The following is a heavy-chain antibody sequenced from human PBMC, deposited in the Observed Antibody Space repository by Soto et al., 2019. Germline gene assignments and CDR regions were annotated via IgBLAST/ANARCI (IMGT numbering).Heavy chain of an antibody. CDR1: GFTFGDYA. CDR2: VRSRAYGGTT. V-gene: IGHV3-49*03. CDR3: ARYTYTSRYSYFGMDV. D-gene: IGHD6-13*01. J-gene: IGHJ6*02. Sequence: GVLRLSCTASGFTFGDYAMSWFRQAPGKGLEWVGVVRSRAYGGTTDYAASVRGSFTISRDDSKSIAYLQMNTLRTEDTAVYYCARYTYTSRYSYFGMDVWGHGTTVTVSS.